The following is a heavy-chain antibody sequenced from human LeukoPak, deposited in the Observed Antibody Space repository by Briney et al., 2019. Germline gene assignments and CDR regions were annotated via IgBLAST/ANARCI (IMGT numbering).Heavy chain of an antibody. Sequence: PSETLSLTCAVYGGSFSGYYCSWVRQPPPPGLERMGEINHYESTNYNQSPTRRVTISIDTTKNKYSLNLSCVTAADTAVYYCARGGSYSSSSRFDYWGQGSLVTVSS. V-gene: IGHV4-34*01. CDR3: ARGGSYSSSSRFDY. CDR2: INHYEST. CDR1: GGSFSGYY. D-gene: IGHD6-6*01. J-gene: IGHJ4*02.